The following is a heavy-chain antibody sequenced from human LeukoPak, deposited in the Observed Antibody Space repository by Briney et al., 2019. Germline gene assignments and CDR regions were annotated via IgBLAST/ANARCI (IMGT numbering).Heavy chain of an antibody. Sequence: SETLSLTCAVYGGSFSDYYWGWIRQPPGKGLEWIGSIYYSGSTYYNPSLKSRVTISVDTSKNQFSLKLSSVTAADTAVYYCARDSPLPYSSSPGYWGQGTLVTVSS. D-gene: IGHD6-6*01. V-gene: IGHV4-34*01. CDR2: IYYSGST. J-gene: IGHJ4*02. CDR3: ARDSPLPYSSSPGY. CDR1: GGSFSDYY.